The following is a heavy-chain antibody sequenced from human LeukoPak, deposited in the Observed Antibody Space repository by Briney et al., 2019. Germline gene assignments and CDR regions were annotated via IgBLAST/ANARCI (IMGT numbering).Heavy chain of an antibody. J-gene: IGHJ2*01. D-gene: IGHD1/OR15-1a*01. CDR3: ARTNGYYDL. CDR1: GFTFSSHG. V-gene: IGHV3-23*01. CDR2: ISGSGGTT. Sequence: GGSLRLSCAASGFTFSSHGISWVRQAPGKGLEWVSGISGSGGTTSYADSVKGRFTISRDNSKNTLYRQMNSLRAEDTAVYYCARTNGYYDLWGRGTLVTVSS.